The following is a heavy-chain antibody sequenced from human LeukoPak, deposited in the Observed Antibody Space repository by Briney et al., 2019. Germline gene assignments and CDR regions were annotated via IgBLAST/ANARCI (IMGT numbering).Heavy chain of an antibody. CDR2: TKSKTDGGTT. J-gene: IGHJ4*02. V-gene: IGHV3-15*01. Sequence: GGSLRLSCAASGFTFSNAWMSWVRQAPGKGLEWVGRTKSKTDGGTTDYAAPVKGRFTISRDDSKNTLYLQMNSLKTEDTAVYYCTTSGITIFGVVIIGDFDYWGQGTLVTVSS. CDR1: GFTFSNAW. CDR3: TTSGITIFGVVIIGDFDY. D-gene: IGHD3-3*01.